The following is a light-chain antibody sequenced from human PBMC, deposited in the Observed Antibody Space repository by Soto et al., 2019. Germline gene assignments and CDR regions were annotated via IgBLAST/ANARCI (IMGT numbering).Light chain of an antibody. CDR2: DVT. CDR3: CSYAGTPFV. CDR1: SSDVGAYNY. Sequence: QSVLTQPRSVSGSPGQPVTISCTGTSSDVGAYNYVSWHQQHPGKAPKLMIYDVTKRPSGVPDRFSGSKSGNAASLTISGLQAEDEADYYCCSYAGTPFVFGTGTKLTVL. V-gene: IGLV2-11*01. J-gene: IGLJ1*01.